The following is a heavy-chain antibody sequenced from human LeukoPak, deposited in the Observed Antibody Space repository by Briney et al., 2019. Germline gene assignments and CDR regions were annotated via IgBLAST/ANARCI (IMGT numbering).Heavy chain of an antibody. V-gene: IGHV4-39*01. CDR3: ARLAYYDFWSGSLNWFDA. J-gene: IGHJ5*02. D-gene: IGHD3-3*01. CDR1: GGSLSSSSYY. CDR2: IYYSGST. Sequence: SETLSLTCTVSGGSLSSSSYYWGWIRQPPGKGLEWSGSIYYSGSTYYNPSLKSRVTISEETSKNQFSLKLSSVTLADTAVYYCARLAYYDFWSGSLNWFDAWGQGSLVSVSS.